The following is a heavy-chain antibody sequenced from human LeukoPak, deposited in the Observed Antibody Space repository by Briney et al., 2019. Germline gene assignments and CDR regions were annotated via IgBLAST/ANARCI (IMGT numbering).Heavy chain of an antibody. D-gene: IGHD3-9*01. CDR2: IYYSGST. Sequence: PSETLSLTCTVSGGSISSYYWSWIRQPPGKGLEWIGYIYYSGSTNYNPSLKSRVTISVDTSKNRFSLKLSSVTAADTAVYYCARHADILTGYYRGAFDYWGQGTLVTVSS. CDR1: GGSISSYY. J-gene: IGHJ4*02. V-gene: IGHV4-59*08. CDR3: ARHADILTGYYRGAFDY.